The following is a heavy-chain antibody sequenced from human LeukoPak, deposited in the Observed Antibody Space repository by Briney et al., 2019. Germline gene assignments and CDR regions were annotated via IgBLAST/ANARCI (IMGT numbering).Heavy chain of an antibody. CDR3: AMKAVPRPRLHDAFDF. V-gene: IGHV3-30*02. CDR1: GFTFSSYG. D-gene: IGHD5-24*01. Sequence: GGSLRLSCAASGFTFSSYGMHWVRQAPGKGLEWVAFIRYDGSNKYYADSVKGRFTISRDNSKNTLYLQVNSLRADDTAVYYCAMKAVPRPRLHDAFDFWGQGTVVSASS. CDR2: IRYDGSNK. J-gene: IGHJ3*01.